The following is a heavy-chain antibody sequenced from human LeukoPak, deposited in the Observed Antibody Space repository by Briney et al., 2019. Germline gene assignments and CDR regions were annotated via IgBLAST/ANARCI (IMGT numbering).Heavy chain of an antibody. D-gene: IGHD1-26*01. Sequence: SETLSLTCTVSGGSVSNYYWSWVRQPPGKGLEWIGYIYYSGTTSYNPSLKSRLTISVDTSKNQFSLKLSSVTAADTAVYYCARDLGSGKYYSYFDYWRQGTLVTVSS. CDR1: GGSVSNYY. V-gene: IGHV4-59*02. CDR3: ARDLGSGKYYSYFDY. CDR2: IYYSGTT. J-gene: IGHJ4*02.